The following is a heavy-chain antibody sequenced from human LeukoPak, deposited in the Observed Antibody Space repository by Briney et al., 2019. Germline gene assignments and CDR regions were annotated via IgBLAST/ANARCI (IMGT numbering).Heavy chain of an antibody. V-gene: IGHV3-21*01. D-gene: IGHD3-9*01. CDR3: ARTYYDILTGYNPYFDY. CDR2: ITATSTSM. CDR1: GFTFTTYS. Sequence: GGSLRLSCAASGFTFTTYSMAWVRQAPGKGLEWVSSITATSTSMYYADSLKGRFTISRDNAKNSLYLQMNSLRAEDTAVYFCARTYYDILTGYNPYFDYWAREPWSPSPQ. J-gene: IGHJ4*02.